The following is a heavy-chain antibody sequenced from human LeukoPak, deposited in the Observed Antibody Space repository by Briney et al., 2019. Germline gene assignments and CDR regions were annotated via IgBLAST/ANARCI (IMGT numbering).Heavy chain of an antibody. V-gene: IGHV5-51*01. CDR3: ARREVATYYFEW. Sequence: GESLKISCKGSRSHFGTYWIGGVRPMPGKGLDCMGTIHPGDSDSTYSPSIQGQVTISADKSLSTAYLQWSSLMASDTAMYYCARREVATYYFEWWGQGTLVTVSS. D-gene: IGHD5-12*01. J-gene: IGHJ4*02. CDR2: IHPGDSDS. CDR1: RSHFGTYW.